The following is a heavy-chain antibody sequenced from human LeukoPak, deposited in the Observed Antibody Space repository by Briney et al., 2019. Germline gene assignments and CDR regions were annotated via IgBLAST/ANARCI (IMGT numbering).Heavy chain of an antibody. D-gene: IGHD3-22*01. Sequence: SETLSLTCAVYGGSFSGYYWSWIRQPPGKGLEWIGEINHSGSTNYNPSLKSRVTISVDTSKNQFSLKLSSVTAADTAVYYCARQSDSSGYYLDYWGQGTLVTVSS. CDR1: GGSFSGYY. CDR2: INHSGST. V-gene: IGHV4-34*01. J-gene: IGHJ4*02. CDR3: ARQSDSSGYYLDY.